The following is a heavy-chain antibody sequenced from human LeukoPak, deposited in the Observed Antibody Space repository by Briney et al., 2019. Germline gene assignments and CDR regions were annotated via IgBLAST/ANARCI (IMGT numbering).Heavy chain of an antibody. D-gene: IGHD3-16*01. CDR1: GYTFTGYD. CDR3: AGAWGKGDYGDY. J-gene: IGHJ4*02. CDR2: MNPNSGNT. V-gene: IGHV1-8*01. Sequence: ASVKVSCKASGYTFTGYDINWVRQATGQGLEWMGWMNPNSGNTGYAQKFQGRVTMTRNTSISTAYMELSSLRSEDTAVYYCAGAWGKGDYGDYWGQGTLVTVSS.